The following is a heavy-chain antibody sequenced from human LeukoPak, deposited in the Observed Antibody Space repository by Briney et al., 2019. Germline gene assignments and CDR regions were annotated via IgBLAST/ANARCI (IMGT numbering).Heavy chain of an antibody. J-gene: IGHJ3*02. CDR2: IYYSGST. CDR1: GGSISSSSYY. D-gene: IGHD2-2*02. Sequence: SETLSLTCTVSGGSISSSSYYWGWIRQPPGKGLEWIGSIYYSGSTYYNPSLKSRVTISVDTSKNQFSLKLSSVTAADTAVYYCARGYCSSTSCYTAWEGAFDTWGQGTMVTVSS. V-gene: IGHV4-39*07. CDR3: ARGYCSSTSCYTAWEGAFDT.